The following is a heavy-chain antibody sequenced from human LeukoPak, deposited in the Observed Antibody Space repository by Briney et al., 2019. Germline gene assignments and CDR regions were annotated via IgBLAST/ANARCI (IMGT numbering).Heavy chain of an antibody. CDR1: GYTFTSYD. Sequence: ASVKVSCKASGYTFTSYDINWVRQASGQGLEWMGWMNPNSGNTGYAQEFQGRVTMTRNTSISTAYMELSSLRSEDTAVYYCARGPLAGVYYFDYWGQGTLVTVSS. CDR3: ARGPLAGVYYFDY. CDR2: MNPNSGNT. D-gene: IGHD6-19*01. V-gene: IGHV1-8*01. J-gene: IGHJ4*02.